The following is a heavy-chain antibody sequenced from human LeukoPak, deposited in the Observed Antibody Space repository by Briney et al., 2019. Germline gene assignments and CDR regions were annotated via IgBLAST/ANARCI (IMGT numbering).Heavy chain of an antibody. CDR1: AGSISSGGCS. D-gene: IGHD4-23*01. CDR3: ARAPVVTQRVENAFDI. Sequence: SQTLSLTCAVSAGSISSGGCSGSWLRQPPGNGLEWVGYIYHSGSTYYNPSLKSRVTISVDRSKNQFSLKLSSVTAADTAVYLCARAPVVTQRVENAFDIWGQGTMVTVSS. CDR2: IYHSGST. J-gene: IGHJ3*02. V-gene: IGHV4-30-2*01.